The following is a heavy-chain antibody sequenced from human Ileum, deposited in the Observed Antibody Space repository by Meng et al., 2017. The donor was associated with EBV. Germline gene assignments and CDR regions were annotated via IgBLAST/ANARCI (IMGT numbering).Heavy chain of an antibody. J-gene: IGHJ4*02. D-gene: IGHD5/OR15-5a*01. CDR1: GGPIKPDSY. CDR3: ARAPSTSSTRTFDY. Sequence: QLQLEESGPDLVKPSETLPPTCTVPGGPIKPDSYWGWFRQPPGKGLEWIGSIFHSGSAYYNPSLKSRVSISVHTSENYFSLNLRSVTAADTAVYYCARAPSTSSTRTFDYWGQGTLVTVSS. V-gene: IGHV4-38-2*02. CDR2: IFHSGSA.